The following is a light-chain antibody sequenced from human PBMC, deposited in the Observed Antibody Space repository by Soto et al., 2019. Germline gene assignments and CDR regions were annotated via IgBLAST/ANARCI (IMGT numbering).Light chain of an antibody. CDR2: EVS. CDR3: SSYAGSNNFV. Sequence: QSVLTQPPSASGSPGQSVTISCTGTSSDIGAYIYVSWYQQHPGKAPKLMISEVSRRPSGVPERFSGSKSGNTASLTVSGLQADDEAHYYCSSYAGSNNFVVGTGTKVTVL. CDR1: SSDIGAYIY. J-gene: IGLJ1*01. V-gene: IGLV2-8*01.